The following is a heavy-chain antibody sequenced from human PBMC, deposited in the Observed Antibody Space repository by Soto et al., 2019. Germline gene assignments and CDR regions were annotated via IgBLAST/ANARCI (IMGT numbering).Heavy chain of an antibody. D-gene: IGHD1-26*01. CDR2: ITRFSGDV. Sequence: QMQLVQSGAEVKKTGSSVTVSCKALGNTFTYRYLHWVRQAPGQALEWMGWITRFSGDVHYAQKFQERVTITRDRSINTAYMQMSSLRSEDTAMYFCAGGGAGSGPFTWELPDNWGQGTLVTVSS. CDR1: GNTFTYRY. J-gene: IGHJ4*02. V-gene: IGHV1-45*02. CDR3: AGGGAGSGPFTWELPDN.